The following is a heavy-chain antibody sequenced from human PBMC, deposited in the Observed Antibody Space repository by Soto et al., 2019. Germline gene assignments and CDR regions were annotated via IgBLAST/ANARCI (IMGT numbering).Heavy chain of an antibody. Sequence: LSLTCAVSGCSISSSNWWSLVRHPPGNGLEWIGEIYHSGSTNYNPSLKSRVTISVDKSKNQFSLKLSSVTAADTAVYYCARDSPGIAAAGSFNWFDPWGQGTLVTVSS. CDR1: GCSISSSNW. CDR3: ARDSPGIAAAGSFNWFDP. CDR2: IYHSGST. V-gene: IGHV4-4*02. D-gene: IGHD6-13*01. J-gene: IGHJ5*02.